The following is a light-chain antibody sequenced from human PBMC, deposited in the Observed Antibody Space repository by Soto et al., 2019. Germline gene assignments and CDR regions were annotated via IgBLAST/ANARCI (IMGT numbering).Light chain of an antibody. Sequence: EIVLTQSPGTLSLSPGERATLSCRASQSVTSDYLAWYQLKPGQAPRLLLYGASTRATGIPARFSGSGSGADFTLTISSLEPEDFAMYYCQQYGSSPYTFGQGTRLEIK. CDR2: GAS. CDR3: QQYGSSPYT. V-gene: IGKV3-20*01. J-gene: IGKJ2*01. CDR1: QSVTSDY.